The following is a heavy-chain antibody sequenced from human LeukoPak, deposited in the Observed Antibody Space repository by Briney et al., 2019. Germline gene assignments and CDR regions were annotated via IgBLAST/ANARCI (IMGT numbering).Heavy chain of an antibody. V-gene: IGHV3-74*01. J-gene: IGHJ5*02. CDR2: INSDGNIT. Sequence: GGSLRLSCAASGFTFSSYWMHWVRQAPGKGLVWVSRINSDGNITSYADSVKGRFTISRDNAKNTLYLQMNGLRPEDTAVYYCARVFQGVVLDAWGQGTLVTVSS. CDR1: GFTFSSYW. D-gene: IGHD2-8*01. CDR3: ARVFQGVVLDA.